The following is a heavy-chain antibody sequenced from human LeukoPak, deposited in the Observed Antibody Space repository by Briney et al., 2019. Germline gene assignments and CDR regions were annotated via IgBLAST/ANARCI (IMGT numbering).Heavy chain of an antibody. D-gene: IGHD2-2*01. CDR1: GFTFSSYS. V-gene: IGHV3-21*01. CDR2: ISSSSSYI. CDR3: ARDRGYCSSTSRYRSGRSEFDY. Sequence: GGALRLSCAASGFTFSSYSMNWVRQAPGKGLEWVSSISSSSSYIYYADSVKGRFTISRDNAKNSLYLQMNSLRAEDTAVYYCARDRGYCSSTSRYRSGRSEFDYRGQGTLVTVSS. J-gene: IGHJ4*02.